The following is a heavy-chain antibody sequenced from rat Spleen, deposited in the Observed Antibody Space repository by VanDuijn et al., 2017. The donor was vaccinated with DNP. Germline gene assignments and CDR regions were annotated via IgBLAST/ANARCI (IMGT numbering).Heavy chain of an antibody. CDR3: VRGHPPRGFDY. CDR2: ISYSGST. D-gene: IGHD3-8*01. Sequence: EVQLQESGSGLVKPSQSLSLTCSVTGSSITSNYWGWIRKFPGNKMEYIGHISYSGSTNYNPSLKSRISITRDTSKNHFFLQLNSVTTEDTATYYSVRGHPPRGFDYWGQGVMVTVSS. J-gene: IGHJ2*01. CDR1: GSSITSNY. V-gene: IGHV3-1*01.